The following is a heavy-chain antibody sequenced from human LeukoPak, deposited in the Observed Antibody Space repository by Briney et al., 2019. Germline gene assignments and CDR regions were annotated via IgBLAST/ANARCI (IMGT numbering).Heavy chain of an antibody. CDR3: ARDPGRRYFDWPTPTDAFDI. V-gene: IGHV3-21*01. D-gene: IGHD3-9*01. CDR2: ISSSSSYI. J-gene: IGHJ3*02. Sequence: GGSLRLSCATSGFTFSSYGIHWVRQAPGKGLEWVSSISSSSSYIYYADSVKGRFTISRDNAKNSLYLQMNSLRAEDTAVYYCARDPGRRYFDWPTPTDAFDIWGQGTMVTVSS. CDR1: GFTFSSYG.